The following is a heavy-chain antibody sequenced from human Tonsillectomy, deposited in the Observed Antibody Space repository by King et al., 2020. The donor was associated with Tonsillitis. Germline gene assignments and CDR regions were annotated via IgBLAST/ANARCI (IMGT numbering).Heavy chain of an antibody. CDR1: GDSISSGGYY. CDR2: TSYTGSTT. CDR3: ARPPYGDYVRYWYFDL. J-gene: IGHJ2*01. Sequence: QLQESGPGLVKPSQTLSLTCTVSGDSISSGGYYWSWIRQLPEKGLECIGYTSYTGSTTFYNPSLKSRVSISVGASGNQFSLQLNSVTAADSAVYYCARPPYGDYVRYWYFDLWGRGTLVTVAS. V-gene: IGHV4-31*03. D-gene: IGHD4-17*01.